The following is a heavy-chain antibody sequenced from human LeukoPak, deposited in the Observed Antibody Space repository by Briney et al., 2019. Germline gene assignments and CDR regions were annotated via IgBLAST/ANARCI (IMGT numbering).Heavy chain of an antibody. D-gene: IGHD3-22*01. Sequence: GGSLRLSCAASGFTFSNYWMSWVRQAPGKGLERVANIKEDGSDKYYLDSVKGRFTISRDNAKNSLYLQMNSLRAEDTAVYYCASSRGYYDSSGYCDYWGQGTLVTVSS. CDR3: ASSRGYYDSSGYCDY. J-gene: IGHJ4*02. V-gene: IGHV3-7*03. CDR1: GFTFSNYW. CDR2: IKEDGSDK.